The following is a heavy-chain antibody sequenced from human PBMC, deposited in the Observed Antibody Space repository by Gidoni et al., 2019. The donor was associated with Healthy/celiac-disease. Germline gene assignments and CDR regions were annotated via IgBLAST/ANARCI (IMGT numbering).Heavy chain of an antibody. D-gene: IGHD6-19*01. CDR3: ASEGYSSGNDAFDI. J-gene: IGHJ3*02. Sequence: QVQLQQSGPGLLKPSQTLPLTCAISGDSVASNSPAWNWIRQSPSRGLEWLGRTYYRSKWYNDYAVSVKSRITINPDTSKNQFSLQLNSVTPEDTAVYYCASEGYSSGNDAFDIWGQGTMVTVSS. CDR2: TYYRSKWYN. CDR1: GDSVASNSPA. V-gene: IGHV6-1*01.